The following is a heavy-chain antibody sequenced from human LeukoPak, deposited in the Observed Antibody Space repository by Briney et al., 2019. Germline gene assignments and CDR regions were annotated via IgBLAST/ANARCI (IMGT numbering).Heavy chain of an antibody. Sequence: SETLSLTCAVYGGSFSGYYWSWIRQPPGKGLEWIGYIYYSGSTNYNPSLKSRVTISVDTSKNQFSLKLSSVTAADTAVYYCARGVYDSSRDYYYYYYMDVWGKGTTVTVSS. J-gene: IGHJ6*03. CDR1: GGSFSGYY. CDR3: ARGVYDSSRDYYYYYYMDV. D-gene: IGHD3-22*01. CDR2: IYYSGST. V-gene: IGHV4-59*01.